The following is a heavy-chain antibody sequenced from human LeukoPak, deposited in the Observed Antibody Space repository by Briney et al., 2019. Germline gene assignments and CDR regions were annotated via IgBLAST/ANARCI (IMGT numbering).Heavy chain of an antibody. CDR1: GFTFSGSA. CDR3: TPAVAGKSGDY. Sequence: GGTLRLSCAASGFTFSGSAMHWVRQASGKGLEWVGRIRSKANSYATAYAASVKGRFTISRDDSKNTAYLQMNSLKTEDTAVYYCTPAVAGKSGDYWGQGTLVTVSS. V-gene: IGHV3-73*01. J-gene: IGHJ4*02. D-gene: IGHD6-19*01. CDR2: IRSKANSYAT.